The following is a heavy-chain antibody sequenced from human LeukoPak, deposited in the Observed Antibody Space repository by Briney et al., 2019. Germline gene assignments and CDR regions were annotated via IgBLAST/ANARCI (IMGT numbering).Heavy chain of an antibody. Sequence: GGSLRLSCAASGFNFKTYTLTWVRQAPGKRPEWLSSITAGDGATCYADSVRGRFTISRDYSRNTVYLHLSGLRAEDTAVYYCARDRSTDAISEFWGQGTLVAVSS. CDR2: ITAGDGAT. D-gene: IGHD1-1*01. CDR1: GFNFKTYT. J-gene: IGHJ4*02. V-gene: IGHV3-23*01. CDR3: ARDRSTDAISEF.